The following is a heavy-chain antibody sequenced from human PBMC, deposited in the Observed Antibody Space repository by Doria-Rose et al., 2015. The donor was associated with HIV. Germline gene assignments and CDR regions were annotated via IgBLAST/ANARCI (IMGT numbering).Heavy chain of an antibody. CDR1: GVSLSSPGMG. D-gene: IGHD6-13*01. J-gene: IGHJ4*02. CDR3: ARIKSSRWYHKYYFDF. V-gene: IGHV2-26*01. CDR2: IFSDDER. Sequence: QVTLKESGPVLVKPTETLTLTCTVSGVSLSSPGMGVSWIRQPPAKALEWLANIFSDDERSYKTSLKSRLTISRGTSKSQVVPTMTDMDPVDTATYYCARIKSSRWYHKYYFDFWGQGTLVIVSA.